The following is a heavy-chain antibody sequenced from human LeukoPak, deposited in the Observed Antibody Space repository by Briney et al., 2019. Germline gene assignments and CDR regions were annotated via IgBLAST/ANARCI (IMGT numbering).Heavy chain of an antibody. CDR2: IRYDGSSE. Sequence: GGSLRLSCAASGLPFSSSGMHWVRQAPGKGLEWVAVIRYDGSSEYYADSVKGRFTISRDNSKNTLDLQMNCLRAEDTAVYYCARDKGDYYFDTWGQGTLVTVSS. CDR1: GLPFSSSG. V-gene: IGHV3-33*01. J-gene: IGHJ4*02. D-gene: IGHD3-10*01. CDR3: ARDKGDYYFDT.